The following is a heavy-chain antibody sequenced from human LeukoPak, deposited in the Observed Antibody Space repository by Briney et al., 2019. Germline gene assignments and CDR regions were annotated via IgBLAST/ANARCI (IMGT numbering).Heavy chain of an antibody. J-gene: IGHJ4*02. CDR2: ISWNSGHL. CDR3: AKDIVKGSASGTFDH. V-gene: IGHV3-9*01. Sequence: GGSLRLSCSGSGFTFEDYGMHWLRQAPGKGLEWVASISWNSGHLGHGDSVEGRFTVSRDNAKNSLSLEMNSLRVEDTAFYFCAKDIVKGSASGTFDHWGQGTLVTVSS. CDR1: GFTFEDYG. D-gene: IGHD3-10*01.